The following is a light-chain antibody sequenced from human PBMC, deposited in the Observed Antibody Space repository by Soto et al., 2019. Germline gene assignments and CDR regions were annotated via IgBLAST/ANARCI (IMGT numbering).Light chain of an antibody. CDR3: QQYNNWPYT. CDR1: QSVSSN. Sequence: EIVMTQSPATLSVSPGEGATLSCRASQSVSSNLAWYQQKPGQAPRLLIYGASTRATGIPASFSGSGSGTEFSLIISSLQSEDFAVYYCQQYNNWPYTFGQGTKLEIK. CDR2: GAS. V-gene: IGKV3-15*01. J-gene: IGKJ2*01.